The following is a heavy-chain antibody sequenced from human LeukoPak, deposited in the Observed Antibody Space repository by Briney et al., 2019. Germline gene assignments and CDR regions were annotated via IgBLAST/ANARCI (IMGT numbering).Heavy chain of an antibody. Sequence: SVKVSCKASGGTFSSYAISWVRQAPGQGLEWMGRTIPIFGTANYAQKFQGRVTITTDESTSTAYMDLSSLRSEDTAVYYCARDWGAIYYDILTGEEIWFDPWGQGTLVTVSS. CDR3: ARDWGAIYYDILTGEEIWFDP. CDR2: TIPIFGTA. D-gene: IGHD3-9*01. V-gene: IGHV1-69*05. CDR1: GGTFSSYA. J-gene: IGHJ5*02.